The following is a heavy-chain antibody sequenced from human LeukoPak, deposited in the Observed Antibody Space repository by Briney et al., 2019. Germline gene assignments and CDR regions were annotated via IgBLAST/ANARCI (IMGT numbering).Heavy chain of an antibody. CDR3: VYSSSWYTARSEH. J-gene: IGHJ1*01. Sequence: SETLSLTCAVYGGFLNGYYWSWIRQSPAKGLEWIGEINHSGSTNYNPSLKSRVTISVDTSKNQFSLKLSSVTAADTAVYYSVYSSSWYTARSEHWDKGTLVTDSS. V-gene: IGHV4-34*01. CDR1: GGFLNGYY. D-gene: IGHD6-13*01. CDR2: INHSGST.